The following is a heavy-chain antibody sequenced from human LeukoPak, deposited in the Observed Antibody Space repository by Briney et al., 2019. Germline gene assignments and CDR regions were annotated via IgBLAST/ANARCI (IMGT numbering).Heavy chain of an antibody. J-gene: IGHJ4*02. Sequence: GGSLRLSCAASGFTFSSCAMSWVRQAPGKGLDWVSTIIDSGNSIYYADSAEGRFTISRDNSKNTLYLQMNSLRAGDTAVYYCAKDPIFSGSYGVFDYWGLGTLVTVSS. V-gene: IGHV3-23*01. CDR3: AKDPIFSGSYGVFDY. CDR1: GFTFSSCA. D-gene: IGHD1-26*01. CDR2: IIDSGNSI.